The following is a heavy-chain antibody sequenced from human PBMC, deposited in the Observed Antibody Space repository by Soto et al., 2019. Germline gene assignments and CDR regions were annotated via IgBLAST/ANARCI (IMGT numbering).Heavy chain of an antibody. Sequence: GGSLRLSCAASGFTFSSYSMNWVRQAPGKGLEWVSYISSSSSTIYYADSVKGRFTISRDNAKNSLYLQMNSLRAEDTAVYYCARDLGSSWYPEYFQPWGQGTLVTVSS. D-gene: IGHD6-13*01. CDR3: ARDLGSSWYPEYFQP. CDR2: ISSSSSTI. J-gene: IGHJ1*01. V-gene: IGHV3-48*01. CDR1: GFTFSSYS.